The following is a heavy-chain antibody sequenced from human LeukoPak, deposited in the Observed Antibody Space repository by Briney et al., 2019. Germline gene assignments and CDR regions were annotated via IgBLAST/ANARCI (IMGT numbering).Heavy chain of an antibody. CDR1: GFTFSSYA. Sequence: GGSLRLSCAASGFTFSSYAMTWVRPAPGKGLEWVSAISGGGGSAYYADSVKGRFTISRDSSMNTLYLQMNSLTAGDTAVYYCAKAVGATRGYYYSGMDVWGQGTTVTVSS. CDR2: ISGGGGSA. V-gene: IGHV3-23*01. J-gene: IGHJ6*02. CDR3: AKAVGATRGYYYSGMDV. D-gene: IGHD1-26*01.